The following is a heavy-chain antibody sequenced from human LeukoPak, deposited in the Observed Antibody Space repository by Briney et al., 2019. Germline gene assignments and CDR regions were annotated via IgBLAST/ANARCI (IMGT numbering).Heavy chain of an antibody. J-gene: IGHJ4*02. Sequence: GASVTVSCKASGYTFTGYYMHWVRQAPGQGLEWMGWINPNSGGTDYAQKFQGRVTVTRDTSISTAYMELSSLRSDDTAVYYCARDRPVSRLGTDFDYWGQGALVTVSS. CDR3: ARDRPVSRLGTDFDY. CDR2: INPNSGGT. D-gene: IGHD1-7*01. V-gene: IGHV1-2*02. CDR1: GYTFTGYY.